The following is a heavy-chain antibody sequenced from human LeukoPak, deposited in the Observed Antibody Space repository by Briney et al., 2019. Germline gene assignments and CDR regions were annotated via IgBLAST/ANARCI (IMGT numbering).Heavy chain of an antibody. J-gene: IGHJ4*02. D-gene: IGHD1-26*01. Sequence: SVKVSCKASGGAFSSYAISWVRQAPGQGLEWMGRIIPILGIANYAQKFQGRVTITADKSTSTAYMELSSLRSEDTAVYYCATDPGIVGATSTFDYWGQGTLVTVSS. V-gene: IGHV1-69*04. CDR3: ATDPGIVGATSTFDY. CDR2: IIPILGIA. CDR1: GGAFSSYA.